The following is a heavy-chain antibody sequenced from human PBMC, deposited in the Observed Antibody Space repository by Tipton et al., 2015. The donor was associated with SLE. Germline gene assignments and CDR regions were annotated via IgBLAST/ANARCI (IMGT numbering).Heavy chain of an antibody. CDR3: ASSRDAFDI. CDR2: IYYSGST. CDR1: GGSISSSSYY. J-gene: IGHJ3*02. Sequence: TLSLTCTVSGGSISSSSYYWGGIRQPPGKGLEWIGSIYYSGSTNYNPSLKSRVTISVDTSKNQFPLKLSSVTAADTAVYYCASSRDAFDIWGQGTMVTVSS. V-gene: IGHV4-39*06.